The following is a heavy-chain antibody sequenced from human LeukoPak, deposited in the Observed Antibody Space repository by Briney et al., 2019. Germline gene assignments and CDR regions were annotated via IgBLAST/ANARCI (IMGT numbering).Heavy chain of an antibody. CDR1: GFTFSSYA. CDR2: INHSGST. J-gene: IGHJ6*02. CDR3: ARAQVWSGYYYYYGMDV. V-gene: IGHV4-34*01. Sequence: GSLRLSCAASGFTFSSYAMSWIRQPPGKGLEWIGEINHSGSTNYNPSLKSRVTISVDTSKNQFSLKLSSVTAADTAVYYCARAQVWSGYYYYYGMDVWGQGTTVTVSS. D-gene: IGHD3-3*01.